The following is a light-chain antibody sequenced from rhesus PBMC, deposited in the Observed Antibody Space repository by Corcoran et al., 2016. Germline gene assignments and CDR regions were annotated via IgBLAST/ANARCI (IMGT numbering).Light chain of an antibody. Sequence: DIVMIQTPLSLPVTLGEPASISCRSSQSLVYSDGKTYLYWYLQKPGPSPQLLLYLGSIRASGVPDKFRGSGSGTDFTLKISRVEAEDVGVYYCMQALRSPYSFGQGTKVEIK. CDR3: MQALRSPYS. CDR2: LGS. CDR1: QSLVYSDGKTY. J-gene: IGKJ2*01. V-gene: IGKV2-82*02.